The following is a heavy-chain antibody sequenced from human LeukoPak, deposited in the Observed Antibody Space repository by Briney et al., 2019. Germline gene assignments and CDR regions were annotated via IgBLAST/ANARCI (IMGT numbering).Heavy chain of an antibody. J-gene: IGHJ4*02. CDR2: INLSGST. D-gene: IGHD2-2*01. CDR3: ARGGGYCGTTSCYYDY. Sequence: SETLSLTCAVYGGSFSGYYWSWVRQPPGKGLEWIGEINLSGSTNYNPSLKSRVTVSVDTSKNQFSPKLTSMTAADTAVYYCARGGGYCGTTSCYYDYWGQGRLVTVSS. V-gene: IGHV4-34*01. CDR1: GGSFSGYY.